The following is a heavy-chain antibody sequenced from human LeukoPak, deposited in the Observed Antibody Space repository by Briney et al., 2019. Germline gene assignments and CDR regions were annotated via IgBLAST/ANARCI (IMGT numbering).Heavy chain of an antibody. CDR1: GFTFSSYA. V-gene: IGHV3-23*01. CDR3: AKDPEIVVVPAAHYGMDV. CDR2: ISGSGGST. J-gene: IGHJ6*02. Sequence: PGGSLRLSCAASGFTFSSYAMSWVRQAPGKGLEWVSAISGSGGSTYYADSVKVRFTISRDNSKNTPYLQMNSLRAEDTAVYYCAKDPEIVVVPAAHYGMDVWGQGNTVTVSS. D-gene: IGHD2-2*01.